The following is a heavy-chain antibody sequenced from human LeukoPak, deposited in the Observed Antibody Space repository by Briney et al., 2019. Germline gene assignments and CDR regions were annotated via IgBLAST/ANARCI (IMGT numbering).Heavy chain of an antibody. CDR1: GFTFSSYG. J-gene: IGHJ6*03. CDR3: AKEGSTVQKYYYYYYMDV. Sequence: GGSLRLSCAASGFTFSSYGMSWVRQAPGKGLEWVSAVSGSGASTYYADSVKGRFTISRDNSKNTLYLQMNSLRAEDTAVYYCAKEGSTVQKYYYYYYMDVWGKGTTVTISS. D-gene: IGHD3-10*01. CDR2: VSGSGAST. V-gene: IGHV3-23*01.